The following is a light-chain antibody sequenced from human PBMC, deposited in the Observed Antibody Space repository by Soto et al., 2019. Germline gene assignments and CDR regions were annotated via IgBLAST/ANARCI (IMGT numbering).Light chain of an antibody. V-gene: IGKV1D-16*01. CDR1: QGISTW. CDR3: QQYASWPIT. J-gene: IGKJ5*01. Sequence: DIQMTQSPSSLSASEGDTVTITCRASQGISTWLAWFQQKSEKAPKFLIYAASSLQSGVPSRFSGGGSGTDFTLTISSLQAEDFATYYCQQYASWPITFGQGTRLEIK. CDR2: AAS.